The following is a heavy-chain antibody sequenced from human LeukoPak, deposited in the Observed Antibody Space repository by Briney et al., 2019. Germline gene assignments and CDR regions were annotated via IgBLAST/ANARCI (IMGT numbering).Heavy chain of an antibody. CDR1: GFTFSSYA. CDR2: ISGSGGST. CDR3: AKGIYGSGSYYANFDY. V-gene: IGHV3-23*01. J-gene: IGHJ4*02. D-gene: IGHD3-10*01. Sequence: GGSLRLSCAASGFTFSSYAMSWVRQAPGKGLEWVSAISGSGGSTYYADSVKGRFTISRDNSKNTLYLQMNSLRAEDTAVYYCAKGIYGSGSYYANFDYWGQGTLVTVSS.